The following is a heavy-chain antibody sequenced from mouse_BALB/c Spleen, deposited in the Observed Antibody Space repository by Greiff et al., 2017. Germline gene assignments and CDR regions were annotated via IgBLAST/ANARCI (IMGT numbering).Heavy chain of an antibody. CDR3: TRTTMITTDWYFDV. V-gene: IGHV6-6*02. Sequence: EVKLMESGGGLVQPGGSMKLSCVASGFTFSNYWMNWVRQSPEKGLEWVAEIRLKSNNYATHYAESVKGRFTISRDDSKSSVYLQMNNLRAEDTGIYYCTRTTMITTDWYFDVWGAGTTVTVSS. CDR1: GFTFSNYW. CDR2: IRLKSNNYAT. J-gene: IGHJ1*01. D-gene: IGHD2-4*01.